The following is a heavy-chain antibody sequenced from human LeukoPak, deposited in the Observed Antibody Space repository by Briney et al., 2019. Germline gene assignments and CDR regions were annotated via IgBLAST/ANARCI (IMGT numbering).Heavy chain of an antibody. CDR3: ASVASGSYSSDY. D-gene: IGHD3-10*01. CDR1: GFTFSSYS. Sequence: GGSLRLSCAAAGFTFSSYSMNWVRQAPGKGLEWVSSISSSSSYIYYADSVKGRFTISRDNAKNSLYLQMNSLRAEDTAVYYCASVASGSYSSDYCGQGTLVTVSS. CDR2: ISSSSSYI. V-gene: IGHV3-21*01. J-gene: IGHJ4*02.